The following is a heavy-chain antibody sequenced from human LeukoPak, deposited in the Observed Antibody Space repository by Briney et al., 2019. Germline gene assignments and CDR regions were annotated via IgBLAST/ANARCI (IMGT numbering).Heavy chain of an antibody. CDR1: GFTFDDYA. Sequence: GGSLRLSCAASGFTFDDYAMHWVRQAPGKGLEWVSLITGDGGSTYYAGSVKGRFTISRDNSKNSLHVQMNSLRSEDTAIYYCAKGTAGGTRSLWAFDYWGQGTLVTVSS. D-gene: IGHD2-21*01. J-gene: IGHJ4*02. CDR3: AKGTAGGTRSLWAFDY. CDR2: ITGDGGST. V-gene: IGHV3-43*02.